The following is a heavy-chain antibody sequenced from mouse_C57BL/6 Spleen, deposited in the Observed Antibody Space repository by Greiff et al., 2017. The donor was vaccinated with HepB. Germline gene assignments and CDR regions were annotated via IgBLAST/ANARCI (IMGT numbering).Heavy chain of an antibody. CDR1: GYTFTSYW. CDR3: ARSRYGSSPYYFDY. CDR2: IYPGSGST. J-gene: IGHJ2*01. D-gene: IGHD1-1*01. Sequence: VQLQQPGAELVKPGASVKMSCKASGYTFTSYWITWVKQRPGQGLEWIGDIYPGSGSTNYNEKFKSKATLTVDTSSSTAYMQLSSLTSEDSAVYYCARSRYGSSPYYFDYWGQGTTLTVSS. V-gene: IGHV1-55*01.